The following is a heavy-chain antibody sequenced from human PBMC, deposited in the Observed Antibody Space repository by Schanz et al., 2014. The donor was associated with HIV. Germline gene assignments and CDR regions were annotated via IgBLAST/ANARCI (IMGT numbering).Heavy chain of an antibody. V-gene: IGHV4-30-2*01. CDR2: IYHTGGA. J-gene: IGHJ2*01. D-gene: IGHD3-16*01. CDR3: ARVGGRSPTPKYFDL. CDR1: GGSLSSGGSYS. Sequence: QVQLQESGSGLVKPSQTLSLTCAVSGGSLSSGGSYSWSWVRKPPGKGLEWIGHIYHTGGASYTPSLKSRVTMSVDKSKNQFSLKLSSVTAADTAVYYCARVGGRSPTPKYFDLWGRGTLVTVSS.